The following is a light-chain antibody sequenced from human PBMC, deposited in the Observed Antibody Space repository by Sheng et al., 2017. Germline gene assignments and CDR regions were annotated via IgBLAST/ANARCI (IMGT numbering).Light chain of an antibody. Sequence: SYELTQPPSVSVSPRQTASITCSGDNLGNKYVCWYQQRPGQSPVLVIYQDSKRPSGIHGRFSGSTSGNTATLTISETQAMDEGDYYCQASDSTTMVFGGGTRLTVL. CDR3: QASDSTTMV. J-gene: IGLJ2*01. V-gene: IGLV3-1*01. CDR2: QDS. CDR1: NLGNKY.